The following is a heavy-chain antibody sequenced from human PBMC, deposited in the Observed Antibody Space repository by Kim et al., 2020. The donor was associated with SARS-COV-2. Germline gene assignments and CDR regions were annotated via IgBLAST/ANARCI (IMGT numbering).Heavy chain of an antibody. CDR2: ISYDGSNK. Sequence: GGSLRLSCAASGFTFSSYAMHWVRQAPGKGLEWVAVISYDGSNKYYADSVKGRFTISRDNSKNTLYLQMNSLRAEDTAVYYCARARRDGYNPLRWPFSDAFDIWGQGTMVTVSS. J-gene: IGHJ3*02. CDR1: GFTFSSYA. D-gene: IGHD5-12*01. V-gene: IGHV3-30*04. CDR3: ARARRDGYNPLRWPFSDAFDI.